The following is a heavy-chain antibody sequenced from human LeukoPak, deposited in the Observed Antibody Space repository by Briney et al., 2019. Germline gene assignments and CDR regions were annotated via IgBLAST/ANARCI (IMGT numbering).Heavy chain of an antibody. J-gene: IGHJ3*02. CDR1: GFTFSDYY. CDR2: ISSSGSTI. Sequence: GGSLRLSCAASGFTFSDYYMSWIRQAPGKGLEWVSYISSSGSTIYYADSVKGRFTISRDNAKNSLYLQMNSLRAEDTAVYYCARDLQCGGDCHYDALDIWGQGTMVTVSS. V-gene: IGHV3-11*04. CDR3: ARDLQCGGDCHYDALDI. D-gene: IGHD2-21*02.